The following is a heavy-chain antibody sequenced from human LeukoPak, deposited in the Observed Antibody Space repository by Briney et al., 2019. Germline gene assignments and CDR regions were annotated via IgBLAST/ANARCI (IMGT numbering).Heavy chain of an antibody. CDR3: ARDVEGGTFDI. D-gene: IGHD3-16*01. V-gene: IGHV3-7*05. Sequence: GESLRLSCAASGFTFSRFWMNWVRQAPGRGLEWVANIDQSGGRNDYVDSVKGRFTISRDNAKNSLFLEMSSLRADDTAVYFCARDVEGGTFDIWGQGTTVTVSP. CDR1: GFTFSRFW. CDR2: IDQSGGRN. J-gene: IGHJ3*02.